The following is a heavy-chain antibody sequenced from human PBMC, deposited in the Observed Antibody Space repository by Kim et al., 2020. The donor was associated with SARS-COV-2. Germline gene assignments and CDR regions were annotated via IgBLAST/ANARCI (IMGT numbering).Heavy chain of an antibody. CDR3: ARTWFGELVDP. J-gene: IGHJ5*02. V-gene: IGHV1-18*01. CDR2: T. D-gene: IGHD3-10*01. Sequence: TNQAQTLQGRVTMTPDTSTSTAYMGLRSLRSDDTAVYYCARTWFGELVDPWGQGTLVTVSS.